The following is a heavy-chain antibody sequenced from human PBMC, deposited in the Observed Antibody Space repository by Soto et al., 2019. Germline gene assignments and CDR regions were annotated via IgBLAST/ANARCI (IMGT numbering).Heavy chain of an antibody. J-gene: IGHJ4*02. CDR3: ARDRVCTNGVCNDYFDC. CDR1: GGYISSGGYY. D-gene: IGHD2-8*01. Sequence: PSETLCLTCTVFGGYISSGGYYWSWIRQQPGKGKERIGYINYSGSTYYNPSLKSRVTISLDTSKNLFSLKLSSVTAADTAVYYCARDRVCTNGVCNDYFDCWGQGTLVTVSS. V-gene: IGHV4-31*03. CDR2: INYSGST.